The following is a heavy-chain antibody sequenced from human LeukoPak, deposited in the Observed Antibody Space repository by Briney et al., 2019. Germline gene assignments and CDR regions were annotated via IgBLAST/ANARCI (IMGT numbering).Heavy chain of an antibody. CDR2: IQQDGSEK. CDR1: GFTFR. Sequence: GGSLRLSCAASGFTFRMSWVRQAPGKGLEWVANIQQDGSEKYYVDSVKGRFTISRDNAKNSLYLQMNSLRAEDTAVYYCARGLRQNYYGSSGTRTPNAFDIWGQGTMVTVSS. J-gene: IGHJ3*02. V-gene: IGHV3-7*01. CDR3: ARGLRQNYYGSSGTRTPNAFDI. D-gene: IGHD3-22*01.